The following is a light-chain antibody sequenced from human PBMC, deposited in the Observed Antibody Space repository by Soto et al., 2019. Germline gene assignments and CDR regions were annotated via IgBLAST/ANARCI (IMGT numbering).Light chain of an antibody. V-gene: IGKV3-15*01. Sequence: IAMTQTPATLSLSPGERAILSCRASQSVRSSVAWYQQKPGQAPRLLFYGASTRATGIPARFSGSGSGTEFTLTISSPQSEDFAVYYCQQYNNWPPTFGQGTRLEI. CDR1: QSVRSS. CDR3: QQYNNWPPT. J-gene: IGKJ5*01. CDR2: GAS.